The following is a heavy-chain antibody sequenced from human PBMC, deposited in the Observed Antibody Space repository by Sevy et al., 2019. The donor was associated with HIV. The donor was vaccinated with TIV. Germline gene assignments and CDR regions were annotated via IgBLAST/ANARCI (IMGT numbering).Heavy chain of an antibody. CDR3: ARGPGYYYMDV. CDR1: GGSISSYY. Sequence: SETLSPTCTVSGGSISSYYWSWIRQPAGKGLGWIGRIYTSGSTNYNPSLKSRVTMSVDTSKNQFSLKLSSVTAADTAVYYCARGPGYYYMDVWGKGTTVTVSS. J-gene: IGHJ6*03. CDR2: IYTSGST. V-gene: IGHV4-4*07.